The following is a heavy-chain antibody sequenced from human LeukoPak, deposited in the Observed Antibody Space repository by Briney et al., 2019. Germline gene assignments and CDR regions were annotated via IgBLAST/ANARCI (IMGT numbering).Heavy chain of an antibody. CDR1: GGSFSGYY. CDR2: INHSGST. Sequence: SETLSLTCAVYGGSFSGYYWSWIRQPPGKGLEWIGEINHSGSTNYNPSPKSRVTISVDTSKNQFSLKLSSVTAADTAVYYCARGRYDFWSGYRNYYYYMDVWGKGTTVTVSS. CDR3: ARGRYDFWSGYRNYYYYMDV. J-gene: IGHJ6*03. D-gene: IGHD3-3*01. V-gene: IGHV4-34*01.